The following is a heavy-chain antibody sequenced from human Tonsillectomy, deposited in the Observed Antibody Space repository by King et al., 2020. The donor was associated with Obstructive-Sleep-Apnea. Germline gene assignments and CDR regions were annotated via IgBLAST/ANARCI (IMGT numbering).Heavy chain of an antibody. CDR1: GFTFSSYG. CDR2: ISYDGSNK. J-gene: IGHJ6*02. D-gene: IGHD6-19*01. CDR3: AKESSDRYSSGWRYYYYGMDV. V-gene: IGHV3-30*18. Sequence: VQLVESGGGVVQPGRSLRLSCAASGFTFSSYGMHWVRQAPGKGLEWVAVISYDGSNKYYADSVKGRFTISRDNSKNTLYLQMNSLRAEDTAVYYCAKESSDRYSSGWRYYYYGMDVWGQGTTVTVSS.